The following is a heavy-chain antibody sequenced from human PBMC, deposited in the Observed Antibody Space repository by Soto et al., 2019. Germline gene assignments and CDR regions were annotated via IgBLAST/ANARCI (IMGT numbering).Heavy chain of an antibody. J-gene: IGHJ6*02. CDR3: AASIFYYGMDV. CDR2: IYPGDSDT. CDR1: GYTFTNYW. Sequence: EVQLVQSGAEVKKPGESLKISCKGSGYTFTNYWIGWVRQMPGKGLEWMGIIYPGDSDTKYNPSFQGQVTISADKSITTTYLPWSSLKASDTAIYYCAASIFYYGMDVWGQGTTVTVSS. V-gene: IGHV5-51*01.